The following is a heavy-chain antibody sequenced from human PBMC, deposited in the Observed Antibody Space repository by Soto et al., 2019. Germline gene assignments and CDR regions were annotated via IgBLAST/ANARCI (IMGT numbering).Heavy chain of an antibody. CDR1: GYSFTRCG. V-gene: IGHV1-18*01. CDR2: ISGYNANT. D-gene: IGHD3-16*01. CDR3: ARMGDVPYYYYGLDV. J-gene: IGHJ6*02. Sequence: QVQLVQFGAEVKKPGASVKVSCKASGYSFTRCGISWVRQAPGQGLEWMGWISGYNANTNYPENLQGRVTMTTDTSTSTAYMEVRNLISDDTAVYYCARMGDVPYYYYGLDVWGQGTTVTVSS.